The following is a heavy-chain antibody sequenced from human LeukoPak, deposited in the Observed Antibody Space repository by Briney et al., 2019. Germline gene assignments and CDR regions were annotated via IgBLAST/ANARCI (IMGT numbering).Heavy chain of an antibody. CDR2: ISQHGAEE. V-gene: IGHV3-7*01. Sequence: GGSLRLSCVASGFAFSSFRMSWVRQAPGKGLEWVASISQHGAEEYYADSVKGRFTISRDNAENLLFLQMNSLRDDDTAVYYCARATDWLFDYWGQGTLVTVSS. J-gene: IGHJ4*02. CDR1: GFAFSSFR. D-gene: IGHD3-9*01. CDR3: ARATDWLFDY.